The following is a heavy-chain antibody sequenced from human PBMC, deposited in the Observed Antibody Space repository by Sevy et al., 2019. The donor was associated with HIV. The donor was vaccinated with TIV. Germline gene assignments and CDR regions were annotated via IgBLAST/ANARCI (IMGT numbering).Heavy chain of an antibody. CDR3: ARSLRGYSGSCYFDY. D-gene: IGHD1-26*01. CDR1: GFTFSDYY. V-gene: IGHV3-11*06. Sequence: GGSLRLSCAASGFTFSDYYMSWIRQAPGKGLEWVSYISSSSSYTNYAYSVKGRFTISRDNAKNSLYLQMNSLRAEDTAVYYCARSLRGYSGSCYFDYWGQGTLVTVSS. CDR2: ISSSSSYT. J-gene: IGHJ4*02.